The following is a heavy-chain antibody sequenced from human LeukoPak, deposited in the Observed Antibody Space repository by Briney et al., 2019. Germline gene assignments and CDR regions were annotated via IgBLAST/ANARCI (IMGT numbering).Heavy chain of an antibody. V-gene: IGHV1-69*02. Sequence: GASVKVSCKASGGTFSSYTISWVRQAPGQGLEWMGRIIPILGIANYAQKFQGRVTFTADKSTSTAYMELSSLRSEDTAVYYCASMVVPAAIMFGHSVYYYYYMDVWGKGTTVTVSS. J-gene: IGHJ6*03. CDR1: GGTFSSYT. CDR2: IIPILGIA. D-gene: IGHD2-2*01. CDR3: ASMVVPAAIMFGHSVYYYYYMDV.